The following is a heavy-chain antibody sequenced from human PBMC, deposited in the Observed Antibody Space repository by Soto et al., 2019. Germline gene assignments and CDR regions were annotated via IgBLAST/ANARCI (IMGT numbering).Heavy chain of an antibody. V-gene: IGHV3-21*01. CDR2: ISSSTSYV. CDR3: ARDPSEGRVGNWFES. Sequence: GWSLRLSCASSVFTFIRYGMNWVRQAPGKGLEWVSSISSSTSYVYYADSVKGRFSVSRDNAKKILYLEMYALRTEDTAVYYCARDPSEGRVGNWFESWGQGTLVTVSS. D-gene: IGHD2-2*01. CDR1: VFTFIRYG. J-gene: IGHJ5*01.